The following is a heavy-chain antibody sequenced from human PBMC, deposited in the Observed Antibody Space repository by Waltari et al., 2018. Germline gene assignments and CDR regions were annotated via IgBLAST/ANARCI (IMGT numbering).Heavy chain of an antibody. J-gene: IGHJ1*01. V-gene: IGHV3-23*01. CDR1: GFTFNSYA. D-gene: IGHD5-12*01. CDR3: AKEIQQWLLWGPSLAN. CDR2: ISPSGDST. Sequence: EVQLLESGGGLVQPGGSLRLSCAASGFTFNSYAMSWVRQAPGKGREWVSGISPSGDSTYYADSVKGRFTVSRDNAKNTLYLQMNNLGAEDTALYYCAKEIQQWLLWGPSLANWGQGTLVTVSS.